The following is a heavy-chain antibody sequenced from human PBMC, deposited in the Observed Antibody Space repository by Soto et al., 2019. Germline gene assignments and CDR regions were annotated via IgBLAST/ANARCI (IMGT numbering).Heavy chain of an antibody. CDR1: GFTFSTYA. CDR3: AKDGGGYNYGYVMLDKYYYGMDV. D-gene: IGHD5-18*01. J-gene: IGHJ6*02. Sequence: ESGGGVVQPGRSLRLSCAASGFTFSTYAMHWVRQAPGKGLEWVAVISYDGTNKYYADSVRGRFTISRDNSKNTLFLQMNSLRAEDMAVYYCAKDGGGYNYGYVMLDKYYYGMDVWGQGTTVTVSS. CDR2: ISYDGTNK. V-gene: IGHV3-30-3*01.